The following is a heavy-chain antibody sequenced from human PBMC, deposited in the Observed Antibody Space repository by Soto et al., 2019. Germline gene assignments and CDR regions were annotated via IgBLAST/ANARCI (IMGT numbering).Heavy chain of an antibody. J-gene: IGHJ5*02. CDR3: ARDLPGYDFWSGYSDH. CDR2: IIPILGIA. V-gene: IGHV1-69*04. D-gene: IGHD3-3*01. CDR1: GGTFSSYT. Sequence: SVKVSCKASGGTFSSYTISWVRQAPGQGLEWMGRIIPILGIANYAQKFQGRVTITADKSTSTAYMELSSLRSEDTAVYYCARDLPGYDFWSGYSDHWGQGTLVTVSS.